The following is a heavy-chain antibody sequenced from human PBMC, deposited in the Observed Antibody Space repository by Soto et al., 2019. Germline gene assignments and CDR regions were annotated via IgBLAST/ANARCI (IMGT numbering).Heavy chain of an antibody. Sequence: GGSLRLSCTASGFTFSGYRMQWVRQAPGKGLEWVSAISGSGGSTYYADSVKGRFTISRDNSKNTLYLQLNSLRAEDTAVYYWAKTLIALSVEVEYWGTGGLVTVSS. V-gene: IGHV3-23*01. CDR2: ISGSGGST. CDR1: GFTFSGYR. J-gene: IGHJ4*02. D-gene: IGHD6-19*01. CDR3: AKTLIALSVEVEY.